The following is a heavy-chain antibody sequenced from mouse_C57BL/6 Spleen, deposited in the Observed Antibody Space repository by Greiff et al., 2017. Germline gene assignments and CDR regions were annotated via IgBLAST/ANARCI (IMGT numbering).Heavy chain of an antibody. CDR1: GYSITSGYY. J-gene: IGHJ2*01. D-gene: IGHD2-4*01. Sequence: EVQLQQSGPGLVKPSQSLSLTCSVTGYSITSGYYWNWIRQFPGNKLEWMGYISYDGSNNYNPSLKNRISITRDTSKNQFFLKLNSVTTEDTATYYCASYDYDGEGYYFDYWGQGTTLTVSS. V-gene: IGHV3-6*01. CDR2: ISYDGSN. CDR3: ASYDYDGEGYYFDY.